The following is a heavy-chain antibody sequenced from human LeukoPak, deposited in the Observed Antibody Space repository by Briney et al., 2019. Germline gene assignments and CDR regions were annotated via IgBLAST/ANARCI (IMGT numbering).Heavy chain of an antibody. J-gene: IGHJ4*02. CDR3: AKDSVVVAGLVNYFDY. CDR2: IYSGGST. CDR1: EFSVGSNY. D-gene: IGHD6-19*01. V-gene: IGHV3-66*01. Sequence: GGSLRLSCAASEFSVGSNYMTWVRQAPGKGLEWVSLIYSGGSTYYADSVKGRFTISRDNSKNTLYLQMNNLRAEDTAVYYCAKDSVVVAGLVNYFDYWGQGTLVTVSS.